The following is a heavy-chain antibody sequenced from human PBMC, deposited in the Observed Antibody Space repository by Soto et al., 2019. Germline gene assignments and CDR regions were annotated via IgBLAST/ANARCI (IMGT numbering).Heavy chain of an antibody. D-gene: IGHD4-17*01. CDR1: GGSFSGYY. CDR3: ARGLGDPQDYYYYMDV. J-gene: IGHJ6*03. Sequence: SETLSLTCAVYGGSFSGYYWSWIRQPPGKGLEWIGEINHSGSTNYNPSLKSRVTISVDTSKNQFSLKLSPVTAADTAVYYCARGLGDPQDYYYYMDVWGKGTTVTVSS. V-gene: IGHV4-34*01. CDR2: INHSGST.